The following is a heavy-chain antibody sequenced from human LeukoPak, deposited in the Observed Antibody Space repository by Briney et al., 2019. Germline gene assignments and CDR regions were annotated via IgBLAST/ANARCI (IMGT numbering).Heavy chain of an antibody. D-gene: IGHD1-26*01. V-gene: IGHV4-59*11. CDR3: AREMWEPLPIFDS. CDR1: GASISSHY. J-gene: IGHJ4*02. CDR2: VYYTGST. Sequence: KASETLSLTCSVSGASISSHYWSWIRQPPGKGLEWIGYVYYTGSTSYNPSLKSRFTISVDTSKNQFSLRLNSVTAADTAVYYCAREMWEPLPIFDSWGRGIVLTVSS.